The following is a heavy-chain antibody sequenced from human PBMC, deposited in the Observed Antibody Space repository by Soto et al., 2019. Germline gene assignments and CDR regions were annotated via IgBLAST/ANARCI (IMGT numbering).Heavy chain of an antibody. J-gene: IGHJ5*02. Sequence: SETLSLTCSVSGGSMSNHYWSWIRQPPGKGLEWIGDIYYSGSTDYNPSLKSRVSISVDTSKSQFFLKLNAVTTADTAVYFCARVSYYYDNSGYSYGWFGPWGQGTLVTVSS. CDR1: GGSMSNHY. D-gene: IGHD3-22*01. CDR2: IYYSGST. V-gene: IGHV4-59*11. CDR3: ARVSYYYDNSGYSYGWFGP.